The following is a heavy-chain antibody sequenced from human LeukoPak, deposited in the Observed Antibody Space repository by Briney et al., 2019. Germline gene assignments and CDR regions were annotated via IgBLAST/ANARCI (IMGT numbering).Heavy chain of an antibody. CDR2: ISISDSTI. CDR3: ARGRYLGAMFQDH. Sequence: GGSLRLSCAASEFTFSSYEMNWVRQAPGAGLEWVSYISISDSTIYYADSVKGRFTISRDNAKNSLYLQMNNLRVEDTALYYCARGRYLGAMFQDHWGQGTLVTVSS. J-gene: IGHJ4*02. D-gene: IGHD3-10*02. V-gene: IGHV3-48*03. CDR1: EFTFSSYE.